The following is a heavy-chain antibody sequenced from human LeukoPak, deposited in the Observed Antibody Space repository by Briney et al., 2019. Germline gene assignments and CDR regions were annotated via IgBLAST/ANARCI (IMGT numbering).Heavy chain of an antibody. CDR1: GGSFSDYF. CDR2: VNHRGTT. D-gene: IGHD3-10*01. CDR3: ARIHLWPENWFDA. J-gene: IGHJ5*02. Sequence: SETLSLTCAVNGGSFSDYFWGWFRQPPGKGLEWIGEVNHRGTTSSNPSLKSRVAISVDASKNQFSLKLSSVTAADTATYYCARIHLWPENWFDAWGQGGLVTVSS. V-gene: IGHV4-34*01.